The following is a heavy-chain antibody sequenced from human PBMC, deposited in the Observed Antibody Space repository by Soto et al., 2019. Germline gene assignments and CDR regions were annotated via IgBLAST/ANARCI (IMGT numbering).Heavy chain of an antibody. V-gene: IGHV3-64D*06. J-gene: IGHJ4*02. CDR3: VKDRYVDY. Sequence: GGSLRLSCSVSGFSFSSYTMHWVRQAPEKGLEYVSSIDTNGVSTYHADSVKGRFTISRDNSKNTLYLQMSSLRAEDTAVYYCVKDRYVDYWGQGALVTVSS. CDR1: GFSFSSYT. CDR2: IDTNGVST.